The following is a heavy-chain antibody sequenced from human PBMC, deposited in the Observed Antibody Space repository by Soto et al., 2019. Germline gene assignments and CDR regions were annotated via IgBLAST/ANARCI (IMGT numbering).Heavy chain of an antibody. J-gene: IGHJ4*02. D-gene: IGHD5-18*01. CDR1: GGSFSGYY. Sequence: SETLSLTCAVYGGSFSGYYWSWIRQPPGKGLEWIGEINHSGSTNYNPSLKSRVTISVDTSKNQFSLKLSSVTAADTAVYYCARGRGSQLWAPFDYWGQGXLVPVSS. V-gene: IGHV4-34*01. CDR2: INHSGST. CDR3: ARGRGSQLWAPFDY.